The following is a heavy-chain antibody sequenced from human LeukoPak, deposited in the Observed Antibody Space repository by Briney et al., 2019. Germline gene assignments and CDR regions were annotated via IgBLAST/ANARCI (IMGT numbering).Heavy chain of an antibody. CDR3: ARDLLGYCSGGSCYSSGY. CDR2: IWYDGSNK. J-gene: IGHJ4*02. Sequence: QPGGSLRLSCAASGFTFSSYGMHWVRQAPGKGLEWVAVIWYDGSNKYYADSVKGRFTISRDNSKNTLYLQMNSLRAEDTAVYYCARDLLGYCSGGSCYSSGYWGQGTLVTVSS. D-gene: IGHD2-15*01. CDR1: GFTFSSYG. V-gene: IGHV3-33*01.